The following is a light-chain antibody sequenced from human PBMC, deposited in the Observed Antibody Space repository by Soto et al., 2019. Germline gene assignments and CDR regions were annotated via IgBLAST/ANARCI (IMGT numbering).Light chain of an antibody. V-gene: IGKV2-28*01. CDR2: LGS. CDR1: QSLLHSNGYNY. J-gene: IGKJ4*01. Sequence: DIVMTQSPLSLPVTPGEPASISCRSSQSLLHSNGYNYSDWYLQKPGQSPQVLIYLGSNRASGVPDRFSGSGSGTDFTLKISRVEAEDVGVYYCMQALQTPPTFGGGTKVEIK. CDR3: MQALQTPPT.